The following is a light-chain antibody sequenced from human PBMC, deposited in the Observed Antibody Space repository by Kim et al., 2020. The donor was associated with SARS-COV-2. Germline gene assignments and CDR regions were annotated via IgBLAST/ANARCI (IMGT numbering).Light chain of an antibody. CDR2: KAF. CDR3: QHLGTYSFP. J-gene: IGKJ2*01. CDR1: QNIDKW. V-gene: IGKV1-5*03. Sequence: DIQLTQSPSTLSASVGDTVTVTCRASQNIDKWLAWYQHKPGTAPRLLIYKAFNLHTGVPSRFRGGGSGTEFTLTITSLQPDDFATYYCQHLGTYSFPFAQGTKLEI.